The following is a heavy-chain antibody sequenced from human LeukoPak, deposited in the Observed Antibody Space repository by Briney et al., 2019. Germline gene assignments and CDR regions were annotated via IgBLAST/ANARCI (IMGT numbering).Heavy chain of an antibody. CDR1: GFTFSDYY. V-gene: IGHV3-11*05. CDR2: ISSSSRHT. J-gene: IGHJ4*02. D-gene: IGHD6-19*01. CDR3: ARVDYSSGWYGLFDY. Sequence: GGSLRLYCAASGFTFSDYYMSWIRQAPGKGLEWVSYISSSSRHTNYADSVKGRFTISRDNAKNSLDLQMNSLRAEDTAVYYCARVDYSSGWYGLFDYWGQGTLVTVSS.